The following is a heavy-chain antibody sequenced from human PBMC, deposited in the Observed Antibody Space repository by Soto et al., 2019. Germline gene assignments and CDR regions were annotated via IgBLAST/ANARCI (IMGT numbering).Heavy chain of an antibody. CDR1: GDSISSDYYH. CDR3: AREDDGGDSLDV. Sequence: QVQLQQSGPGLVKPSQTLSLTCTVSGDSISSDYYHWTWIRQSPGKGLEWIGYIHHSGSILYNPYLKSRVTISVDTSTHQFSLHLTSVTAADTAVYFCAREDDGGDSLDVWGQGTTVTVSS. CDR2: IHHSGSI. V-gene: IGHV4-30-4*08. J-gene: IGHJ6*02. D-gene: IGHD2-21*02.